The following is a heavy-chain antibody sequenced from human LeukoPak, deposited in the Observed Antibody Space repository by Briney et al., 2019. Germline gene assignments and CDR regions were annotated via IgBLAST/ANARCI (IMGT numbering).Heavy chain of an antibody. Sequence: PGGSLRLSCAASGFTFSSYSMNWVRQAPGKGLEWVSYISSSSSTIYYADSVKGRFTISRDNAKNSLYLQMNSLRAEDTAVYYCARAGLEVRGVTPYYFDYWGQGTLVTVSS. CDR3: ARAGLEVRGVTPYYFDY. J-gene: IGHJ4*02. D-gene: IGHD3-10*01. V-gene: IGHV3-48*01. CDR2: ISSSSSTI. CDR1: GFTFSSYS.